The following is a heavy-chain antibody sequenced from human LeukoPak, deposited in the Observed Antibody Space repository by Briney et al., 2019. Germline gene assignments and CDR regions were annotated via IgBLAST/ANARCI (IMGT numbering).Heavy chain of an antibody. CDR3: ARVIVGASGDYFDY. V-gene: IGHV3-30*01. CDR2: ISYDGSNK. Sequence: PGGSLRLSCAASGFTFSSYAMQWVRQAPGKGLEWVAVISYDGSNKYYADSVKGRFTISRDNSKNTLYLQMNSLRAEDTAVYYCARVIVGASGDYFDYWGQGTLVTVSS. D-gene: IGHD1-26*01. CDR1: GFTFSSYA. J-gene: IGHJ4*02.